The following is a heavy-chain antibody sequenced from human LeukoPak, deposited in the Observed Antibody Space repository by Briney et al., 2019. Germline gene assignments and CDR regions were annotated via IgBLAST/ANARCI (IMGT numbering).Heavy chain of an antibody. D-gene: IGHD3-16*01. J-gene: IGHJ3*02. CDR2: ISYDGSNK. Sequence: GGSLRLSCAASGFTFSSYAMHWVRQAPGKGLEWVAVISYDGSNKYYADSVKGRFTISRDNSKNTLYLQMNSLRAEDTAGHYCSRGRNNLVGGGTGGGFEILGQGTMVTVSS. V-gene: IGHV3-30*04. CDR3: SRGRNNLVGGGTGGGFEI. CDR1: GFTFSSYA.